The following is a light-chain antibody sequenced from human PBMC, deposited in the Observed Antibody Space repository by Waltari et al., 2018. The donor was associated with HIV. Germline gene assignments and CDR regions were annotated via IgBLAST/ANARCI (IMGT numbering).Light chain of an antibody. J-gene: IGLJ3*02. CDR2: KDS. V-gene: IGLV3-27*01. CDR3: YSAADNSGL. Sequence: SYELTQSSSVSVSPGQTARITCSGDLLAKKYVRWFQQEPGQAPVLVMYKDSERPSGIPARFSGSSSGTTVSLTIGGAQVDDEADYYCYSAADNSGLFGGGTKLTVL. CDR1: LLAKKY.